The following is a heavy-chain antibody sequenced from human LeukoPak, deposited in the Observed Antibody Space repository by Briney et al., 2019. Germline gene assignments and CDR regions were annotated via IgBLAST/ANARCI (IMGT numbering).Heavy chain of an antibody. CDR2: IYYSGST. Sequence: PSETLSLTYTVSGGSISSYYWSWIRQPPGKGLEWIGYIYYSGSTNYNPSLKSRVTISVDTSKNQFSLKLSSVTAADTAVYYCARQEDAEYFQHWGQGTLVTVSS. CDR1: GGSISSYY. CDR3: ARQEDAEYFQH. J-gene: IGHJ1*01. V-gene: IGHV4-59*08.